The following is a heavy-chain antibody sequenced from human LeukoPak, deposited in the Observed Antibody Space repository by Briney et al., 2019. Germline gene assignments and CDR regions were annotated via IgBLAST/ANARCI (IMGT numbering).Heavy chain of an antibody. V-gene: IGHV4-39*07. D-gene: IGHD5-18*01. J-gene: IGHJ3*02. CDR2: IYYSGST. CDR3: ARGGRGYSYGLDAFDI. CDR1: GGSISSSSYY. Sequence: SETLSLTCTVSGGSISSSSYYWGWIRQPPGKGLEWIGSIYYSGSTYYNPSLKSRVTISVDTSKNQFSLKLSSVTAADTAVYYCARGGRGYSYGLDAFDIWGQGTMVTVSS.